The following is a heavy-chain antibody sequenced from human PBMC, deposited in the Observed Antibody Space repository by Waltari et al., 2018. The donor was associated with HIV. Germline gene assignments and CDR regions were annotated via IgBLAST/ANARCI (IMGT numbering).Heavy chain of an antibody. CDR3: ARDPQYCSSTSCSYYFDY. CDR2: ISYDGSNK. Sequence: QVQLVESGGGVVQPGRSLRLSCAASGSTSSNSAMHWVRQAPGKGLEWVAVISYDGSNKYYADSVKGRFTISRDNSKNTLYLQMNSLRAEDTAVYYCARDPQYCSSTSCSYYFDYWGQGTLVTVSS. CDR1: GSTSSNSA. J-gene: IGHJ4*02. V-gene: IGHV3-30-3*01. D-gene: IGHD2-2*01.